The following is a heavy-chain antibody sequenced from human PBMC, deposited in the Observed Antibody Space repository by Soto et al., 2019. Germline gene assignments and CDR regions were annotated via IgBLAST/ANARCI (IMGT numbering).Heavy chain of an antibody. V-gene: IGHV4-59*01. CDR3: ARGEVLVGSYALDA. CDR1: VGFIRNYV. J-gene: IGHJ6*01. CDR2: VYNSGST. Sequence: QVQLQESGPGLVKPSETLNPTCSVAVGFIRNYVWTWIRQSPGKGLEWIGYVYNSGSTKYNPYLKSRVSISIDTDNNPFSMKRSSVTPADRAVYYCARGEVLVGSYALDAWGQGTKVTVSS. D-gene: IGHD3-16*01.